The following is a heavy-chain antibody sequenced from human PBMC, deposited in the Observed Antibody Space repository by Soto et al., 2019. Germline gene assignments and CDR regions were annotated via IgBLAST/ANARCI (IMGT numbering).Heavy chain of an antibody. CDR2: IYPGDSDT. CDR1: GYSFTSYW. J-gene: IGHJ3*02. D-gene: IGHD1-1*01. Sequence: RGESLKISCKGSGYSFTSYWIGWVRQMPGKGLEWMGIIYPGDSDTRYSPSFQGQVTISADKSISTAYLQWSSLKASDTAMYYCARQEVQLERPGAFDIWGQGTMVTVSS. V-gene: IGHV5-51*01. CDR3: ARQEVQLERPGAFDI.